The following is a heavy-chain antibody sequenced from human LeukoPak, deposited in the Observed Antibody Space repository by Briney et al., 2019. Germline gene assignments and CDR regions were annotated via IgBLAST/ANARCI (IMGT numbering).Heavy chain of an antibody. Sequence: GESLKISCKGSGYSFTSYWISWVRQMPGKGLEWMGRIDPSDSYTNYSPSFQGHVTISADKSISTAYLQWSSLRASDTAMYYCARLWGSSSPYYYHYGMDVWGQGTTVTVSS. D-gene: IGHD6-6*01. V-gene: IGHV5-10-1*01. J-gene: IGHJ6*02. CDR3: ARLWGSSSPYYYHYGMDV. CDR1: GYSFTSYW. CDR2: IDPSDSYT.